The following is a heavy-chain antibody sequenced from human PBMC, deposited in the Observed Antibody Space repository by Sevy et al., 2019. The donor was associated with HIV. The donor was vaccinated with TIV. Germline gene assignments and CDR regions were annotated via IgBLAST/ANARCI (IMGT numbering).Heavy chain of an antibody. D-gene: IGHD3-10*01. V-gene: IGHV3-48*01. CDR1: GFTFSTYS. CDR3: ARVPSTGRYGMDV. CDR2: ISSSSSTI. J-gene: IGHJ6*02. Sequence: GSLRLSCAASGFTFSTYSMNWVRQAPGKGLEWVSYISSSSSTIYYADSVRGRFTISRDNAKNSLYLQMNSLRADDTVVYYCARVPSTGRYGMDVWGQGTTVTVSS.